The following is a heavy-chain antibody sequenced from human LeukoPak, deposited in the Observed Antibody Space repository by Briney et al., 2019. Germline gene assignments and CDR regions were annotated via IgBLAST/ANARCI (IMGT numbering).Heavy chain of an antibody. CDR2: IRSKANSYAI. CDR1: GFTFSGSA. CDR3: TRLADSSSWYYYYYGMDV. V-gene: IGHV3-73*01. J-gene: IGHJ6*02. D-gene: IGHD6-13*01. Sequence: GGSLRLSCAASGFTFSGSAMHWVRQASGKGLEWVGRIRSKANSYAIAYAASVKGRFTISRDDSKNTAYLQMNSLKTEDTAVYYCTRLADSSSWYYYYYGMDVWGQGTTVTVSS.